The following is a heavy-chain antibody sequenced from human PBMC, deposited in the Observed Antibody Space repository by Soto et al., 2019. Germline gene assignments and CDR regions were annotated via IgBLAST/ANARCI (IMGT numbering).Heavy chain of an antibody. CDR2: MYSNENT. D-gene: IGHD3-10*01. V-gene: IGHV3-66*01. Sequence: EVQLVESGGGMVQPGGSLRLSCAASGLSVSSNYMSWVRQAPGKGLEWVSVMYSNENTDYADSVKGRFTITRDHSKNTLFLQMNNLRAEDTAVYYCVRNYCSGNFYHDYWGQGTRVTVPS. CDR3: VRNYCSGNFYHDY. CDR1: GLSVSSNY. J-gene: IGHJ4*02.